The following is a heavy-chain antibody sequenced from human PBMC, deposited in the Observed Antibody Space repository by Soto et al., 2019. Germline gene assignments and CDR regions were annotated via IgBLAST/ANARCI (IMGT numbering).Heavy chain of an antibody. J-gene: IGHJ4*02. Sequence: PGGSLRLSCAASGFTFSSYSMNWVRQAPGKGLEWVSSISSGNNYIYYADSVKSRFTISRDNAKNSLYLQMNSLRAEDTAVYYCARDRRDGYNFDYWGQGTLVTVSS. CDR3: ARDRRDGYNFDY. V-gene: IGHV3-21*01. CDR2: ISSGNNYI. D-gene: IGHD5-12*01. CDR1: GFTFSSYS.